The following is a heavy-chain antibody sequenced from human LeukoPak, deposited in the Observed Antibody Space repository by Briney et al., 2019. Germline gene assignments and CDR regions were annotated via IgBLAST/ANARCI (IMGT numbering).Heavy chain of an antibody. Sequence: HPSETLSLTCAVYGGSFSGYYWSWIRQPPGKGLEWIGEINHSGSTTYNPSLKSRVTISVDTSKNQSSLKLSSVSAADTAVYYCGRGDDYGDYSFDYWGPGTLVTVSS. J-gene: IGHJ4*01. V-gene: IGHV4-34*01. CDR3: GRGDDYGDYSFDY. CDR1: GGSFSGYY. D-gene: IGHD4-17*01. CDR2: INHSGST.